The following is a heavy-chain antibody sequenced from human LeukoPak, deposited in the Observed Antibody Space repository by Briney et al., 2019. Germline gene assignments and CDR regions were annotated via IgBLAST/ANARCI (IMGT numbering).Heavy chain of an antibody. J-gene: IGHJ4*02. CDR2: ISSSSSTI. CDR1: GFTFSSYS. V-gene: IGHV3-48*01. Sequence: GGSLRLSCAASGFTFSSYSMNWVRQAPGKGLEWVSYISSSSSTIYYADSVKGRFTISRDNAKNSLFLQMNSLRAEDTAVYYCARDPSPSGSYFFDFWGQGILVTVSS. D-gene: IGHD3-10*01. CDR3: ARDPSPSGSYFFDF.